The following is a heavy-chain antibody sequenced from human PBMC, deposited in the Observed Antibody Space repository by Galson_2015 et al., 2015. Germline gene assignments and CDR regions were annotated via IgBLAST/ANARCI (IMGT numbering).Heavy chain of an antibody. CDR1: GYTFTSYA. D-gene: IGHD6-19*01. CDR2: INAGNGNT. V-gene: IGHV1-3*01. J-gene: IGHJ5*02. Sequence: SVKVSCKASGYTFTSYAMHWVRQAPGQRLEWMGWINAGNGNTKYSQKFQGRVTITRDTSASTAYMELSSLRSEDTAAYYCARDQGSGWYLSNWFDPWGQGTLVTVSS. CDR3: ARDQGSGWYLSNWFDP.